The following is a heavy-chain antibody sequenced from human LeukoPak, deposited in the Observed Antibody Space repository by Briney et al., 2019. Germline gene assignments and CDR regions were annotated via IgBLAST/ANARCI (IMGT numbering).Heavy chain of an antibody. V-gene: IGHV1-8*02. CDR1: GYTFTGYY. CDR2: MNPNSGNT. Sequence: GASVKVSCKASGYTFTGYYMHWVRQATGQGLEWMGWMNPNSGNTGYAQKFQGRVTMTRNTSISTAYMELSSLRSEDTAVYYCARESEYSYFSEHWGQGTLVTVSS. J-gene: IGHJ1*01. D-gene: IGHD5-18*01. CDR3: ARESEYSYFSEH.